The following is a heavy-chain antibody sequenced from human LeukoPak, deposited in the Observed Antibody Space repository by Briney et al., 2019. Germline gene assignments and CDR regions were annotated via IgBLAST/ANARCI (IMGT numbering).Heavy chain of an antibody. CDR2: IKGDGSST. Sequence: GGSLRLSCAASGFTFTTYWMHWVRQVPGKGLVWVARIKGDGSSTRHADSMKGRFTISRDNAKNTLYLQMNSLRDEDTAVYYCARDGDWELRYFDYWGQGTLVTVSS. CDR3: ARDGDWELRYFDY. V-gene: IGHV3-74*01. J-gene: IGHJ4*02. D-gene: IGHD1-26*01. CDR1: GFTFTTYW.